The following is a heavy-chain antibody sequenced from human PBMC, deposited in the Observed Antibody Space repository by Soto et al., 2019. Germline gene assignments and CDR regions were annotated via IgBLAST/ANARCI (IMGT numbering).Heavy chain of an antibody. J-gene: IGHJ6*02. D-gene: IGHD2-15*01. CDR2: IYYSGST. CDR3: ARGGVGCRGGSCYYYYYGMDV. CDR1: GGSISSGDYY. Sequence: PSETLSLTCTVSGGSISSGDYYWSWIRQPPGKGLEWIGYIYYSGSTYYNPSLKSRVTISVDTSKNQFSLKLSSVTAADTAVYYCARGGVGCRGGSCYYYYYGMDVWGQGTRVTVSS. V-gene: IGHV4-30-4*01.